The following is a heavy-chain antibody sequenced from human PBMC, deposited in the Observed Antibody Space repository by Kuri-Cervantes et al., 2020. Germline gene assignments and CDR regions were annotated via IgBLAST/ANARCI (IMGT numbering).Heavy chain of an antibody. Sequence: GESLRLSCAASGFTFSGYSMNWVRQAPGKGLEWVSAISGSGGSTYYADSVKGRFTISRDNSKNTLYLQMNSLRAEDTAVYYCAKGEDTAMVQGHGMDVWGQGTTVTVSS. J-gene: IGHJ6*02. CDR3: AKGEDTAMVQGHGMDV. CDR1: GFTFSGYS. CDR2: ISGSGGST. V-gene: IGHV3-23*01. D-gene: IGHD5-18*01.